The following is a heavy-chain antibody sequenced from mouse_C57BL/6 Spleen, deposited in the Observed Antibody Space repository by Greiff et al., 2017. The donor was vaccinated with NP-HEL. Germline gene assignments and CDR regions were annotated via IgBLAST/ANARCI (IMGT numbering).Heavy chain of an antibody. CDR1: GFTFTDYY. CDR3: AAGHSTSGPWFAY. V-gene: IGHV7-3*01. CDR2: IRNKANGYTT. J-gene: IGHJ3*01. Sequence: EVQLQQSGGGLVQPGGSLSLSCAASGFTFTDYYMSWVRQPPGKALEWLGFIRNKANGYTTEYSASVKGRFTISRDNSQSILYLQMNALRAEDSATYYCAAGHSTSGPWFAYWGQGTLVTVSA. D-gene: IGHD1-3*01.